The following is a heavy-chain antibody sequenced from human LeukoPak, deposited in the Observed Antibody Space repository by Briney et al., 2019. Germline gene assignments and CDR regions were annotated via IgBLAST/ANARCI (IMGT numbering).Heavy chain of an antibody. V-gene: IGHV3-30*18. CDR2: ISYDGRTH. J-gene: IGHJ4*02. D-gene: IGHD3-10*01. CDR1: GFNFGSYG. CDR3: ANKWEGFGELARMAFDF. Sequence: PGRSLRLSCVASGFNFGSYGRHWVRQTPDNGLERVAGISYDGRTHDYADSVKGRFTISRDNSKRTLYLQMHSLRPEDTAVYYCANKWEGFGELARMAFDFWGQGTLVTVSP.